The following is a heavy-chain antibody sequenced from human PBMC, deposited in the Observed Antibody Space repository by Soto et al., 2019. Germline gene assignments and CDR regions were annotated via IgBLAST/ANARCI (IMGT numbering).Heavy chain of an antibody. CDR2: VSHDGRNT. Sequence: VQLVESGGGVVQPGRSLRLSCAASGFTFSDYAMHWVRQAPGKGLEWVAVVSHDGRNTHYADSVKGRFTISRDSSKNAVSPDMTRLRAEDTAVYYCAKGGRQWLVTSDFNYWGQGALVTVSS. CDR1: GFTFSDYA. V-gene: IGHV3-30*18. J-gene: IGHJ4*02. CDR3: AKGGRQWLVTSDFNY. D-gene: IGHD6-19*01.